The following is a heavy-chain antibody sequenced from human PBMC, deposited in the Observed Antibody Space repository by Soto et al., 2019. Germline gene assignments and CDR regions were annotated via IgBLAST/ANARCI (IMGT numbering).Heavy chain of an antibody. CDR1: GFSFSRYR. J-gene: IGHJ3*01. Sequence: EQVVESGGGLVQPGGSLRLFCAASGFSFSRYRMYWVRQAPGKGLMWVSRISHDGSVTNFADSVKGRFLISRDNAANTVSLQMSGLRVDDMWIYYCAREGKRFYAFDVWGQGTSVIVSS. V-gene: IGHV3-74*01. CDR2: ISHDGSVT. CDR3: AREGKRFYAFDV.